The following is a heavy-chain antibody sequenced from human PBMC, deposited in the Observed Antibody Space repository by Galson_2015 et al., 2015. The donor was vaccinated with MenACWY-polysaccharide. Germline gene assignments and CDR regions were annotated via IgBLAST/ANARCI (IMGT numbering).Heavy chain of an antibody. CDR3: AKYSSSSHAVDH. CDR2: INSDGSST. Sequence: SLRLSCAASGFTFSSYWMHWVRQAPGKGQVWVSRINSDGSSTSYADSVKGRFTNSRDNAKNTLYLQMNSLRAEDTAVYYCAKYSSSSHAVDHWGQGTLVTVSP. CDR1: GFTFSSYW. V-gene: IGHV3-74*01. D-gene: IGHD6-6*01. J-gene: IGHJ4*02.